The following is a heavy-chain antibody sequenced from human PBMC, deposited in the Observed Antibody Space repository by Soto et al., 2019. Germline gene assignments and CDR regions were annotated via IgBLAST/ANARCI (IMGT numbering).Heavy chain of an antibody. CDR3: ARDGFCSSTSCYVQATGAFDI. CDR2: IWYDGSNK. Sequence: GGSLRPSCAASGFTFSSYGMHWVRQAPGKGLEWVAVIWYDGSNKYYADSVKGRFTISRDNSKNTLYLQMNSLRAEDTAVYYCARDGFCSSTSCYVQATGAFDIWGQGTMVTVSS. CDR1: GFTFSSYG. D-gene: IGHD2-2*01. V-gene: IGHV3-33*01. J-gene: IGHJ3*02.